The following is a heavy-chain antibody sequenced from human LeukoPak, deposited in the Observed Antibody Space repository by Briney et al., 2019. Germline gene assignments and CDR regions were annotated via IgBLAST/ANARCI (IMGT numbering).Heavy chain of an antibody. D-gene: IGHD6-19*01. CDR3: AGRVIAVAGTLGNWFDP. CDR2: IYPGDSDT. CDR1: GYSFTSYW. V-gene: IGHV5-51*01. J-gene: IGHJ5*02. Sequence: GESLKISCKGSGYSFTSYWIGWVRQMPGKGLEWMGIIYPGDSDTRYSPSFQGQVTISADKSISTAYLQWSSLKASDTAMYYCAGRVIAVAGTLGNWFDPWGQGTLVTVSS.